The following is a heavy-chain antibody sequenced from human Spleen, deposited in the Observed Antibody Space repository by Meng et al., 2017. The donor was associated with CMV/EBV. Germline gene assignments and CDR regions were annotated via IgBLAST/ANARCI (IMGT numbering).Heavy chain of an antibody. V-gene: IGHV3-30*04. CDR1: GFTFSSYP. CDR3: AKVAAVAGHFDY. Sequence: GGSLRLSCAASGFTFSSYPMHWIRQAPGKGLEWVAGMSYDGSNKYYADSVKGRFTISRDNSKNTLYLQMNSLRAEDTAVYYCAKVAAVAGHFDYWGQGTLVTVSS. CDR2: MSYDGSNK. J-gene: IGHJ4*02. D-gene: IGHD6-19*01.